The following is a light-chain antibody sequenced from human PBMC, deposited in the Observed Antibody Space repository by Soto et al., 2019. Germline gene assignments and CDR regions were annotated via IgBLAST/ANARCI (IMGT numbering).Light chain of an antibody. CDR2: DVS. Sequence: QSVLTQPASVSGSPGQSITISCTGTSSDVGDYNSVSWYQQHPGKAPQLMIYDVSNRPSRVSNRFSGSKSGNTASLTISGLRPEDEADYYCSSYTSNNNVLFGGGTKLTGL. V-gene: IGLV2-14*01. J-gene: IGLJ2*01. CDR1: SSDVGDYNS. CDR3: SSYTSNNNVL.